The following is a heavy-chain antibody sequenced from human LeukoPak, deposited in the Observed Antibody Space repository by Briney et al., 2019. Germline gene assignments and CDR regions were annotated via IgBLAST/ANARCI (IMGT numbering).Heavy chain of an antibody. CDR1: GFTFSSYG. J-gene: IGHJ6*02. CDR2: IWYDGSNK. V-gene: IGHV3-33*08. D-gene: IGHD6-13*01. Sequence: GGSLRLSCATSGFTFSSYGFHWVRQAPGKGLEWVALIWYDGSNKYYADSVKGRFTISRDSSKNTLYLQMNSLGAEDTAVYYCARGQPPSYYDMDVWGQGITVSVSS. CDR3: ARGQPPSYYDMDV.